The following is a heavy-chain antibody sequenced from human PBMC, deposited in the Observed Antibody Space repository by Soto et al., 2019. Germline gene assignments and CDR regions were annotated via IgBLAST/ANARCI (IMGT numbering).Heavy chain of an antibody. V-gene: IGHV4-34*01. CDR3: ARGEDAFFYYGLDV. J-gene: IGHJ6*02. CDR1: GGSFSGYY. Sequence: SETLSLTCAVYGGSFSGYYWSWIRQPPGKGLEWIGEINHSGSTNYNPSLKSRVTISVDTSKNQFSLKLSSVTAADTAVYYCARGEDAFFYYGLDVWGQGITVTVSS. CDR2: INHSGST.